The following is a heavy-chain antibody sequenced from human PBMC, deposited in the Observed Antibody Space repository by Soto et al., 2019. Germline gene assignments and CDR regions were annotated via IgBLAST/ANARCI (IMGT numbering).Heavy chain of an antibody. CDR3: ARLGDCTNGVCNYYYYTDV. J-gene: IGHJ6*03. CDR1: GYSFTSYW. V-gene: IGHV5-51*01. CDR2: IYPGDSDT. D-gene: IGHD2-8*01. Sequence: PGESLKISCKGSGYSFTSYWIGWVRQMPGKGLEWMGIIYPGDSDTRYSPSFQGQVTISADKSISTAYLQWSSLKASDTAMYYCARLGDCTNGVCNYYYYTDVWGKGTTVTVSS.